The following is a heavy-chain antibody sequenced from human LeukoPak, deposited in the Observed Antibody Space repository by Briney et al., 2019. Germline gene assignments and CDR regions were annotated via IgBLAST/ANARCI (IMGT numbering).Heavy chain of an antibody. V-gene: IGHV1-18*01. J-gene: IGHJ4*02. CDR2: ISAYNGST. CDR3: ARSSSRGLTQNFFDY. CDR1: GYTFTSYG. Sequence: GASVKVSCKASGYTFTSYGISWVRQAPGQGLEWMGWISAYNGSTNYAQKLQGRVTMTTDTSTSTAYMELRGLRSDDTAVYYCARSSSRGLTQNFFDYWGQGTLVTVSS. D-gene: IGHD6-19*01.